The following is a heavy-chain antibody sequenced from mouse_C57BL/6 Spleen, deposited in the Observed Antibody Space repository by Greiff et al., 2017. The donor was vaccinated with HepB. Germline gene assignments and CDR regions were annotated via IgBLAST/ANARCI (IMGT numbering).Heavy chain of an antibody. CDR3: ARQEDGYPFAY. CDR2: ISNGGGST. J-gene: IGHJ3*01. V-gene: IGHV5-12*01. Sequence: EVHLVESGGGLVQPGGSLKLSCAASGFTFSDYYMYWVRQTPEKRLEWVAYISNGGGSTYYPDTVKGRFTISRDNAKNTLYLQMSRLKSEDTAMYYCARQEDGYPFAYWGQGTLVTVSA. D-gene: IGHD2-3*01. CDR1: GFTFSDYY.